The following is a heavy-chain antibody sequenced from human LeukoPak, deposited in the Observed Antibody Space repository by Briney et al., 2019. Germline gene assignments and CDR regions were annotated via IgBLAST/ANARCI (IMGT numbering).Heavy chain of an antibody. CDR1: GYTFTGYY. J-gene: IGHJ3*02. D-gene: IGHD2-2*02. CDR2: INPNSGGT. CDR3: ARDQAGYCSSTSCYRAFDI. V-gene: IGHV1-2*02. Sequence: GASVKVSCKASGYTFTGYYMHWVRQAPGQGLEWMGWINPNSGGTNYAQKFQGGVTMTRDTFISTAYMELSRLRSDDTAVYYCARDQAGYCSSTSCYRAFDIWGQGTMVTVSS.